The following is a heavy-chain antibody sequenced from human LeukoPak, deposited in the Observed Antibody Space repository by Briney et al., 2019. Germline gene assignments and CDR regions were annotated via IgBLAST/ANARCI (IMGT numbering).Heavy chain of an antibody. J-gene: IGHJ4*02. D-gene: IGHD6-13*01. CDR2: ISAYNGNT. CDR3: ARLRYSSSWYKGGPFDY. CDR1: GYTFTSYG. V-gene: IGHV1-18*01. Sequence: GASVKVSCKASGYTFTSYGISWVRQAPGQGLEWMGWISAYNGNTNYAQKLQGRVTMTTDTSTSTAYMELRSLRSDDTAVYYCARLRYSSSWYKGGPFDYWGQGTLVTVSS.